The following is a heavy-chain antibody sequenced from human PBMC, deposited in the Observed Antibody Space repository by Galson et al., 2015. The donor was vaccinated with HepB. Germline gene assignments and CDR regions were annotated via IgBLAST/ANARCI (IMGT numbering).Heavy chain of an antibody. V-gene: IGHV3-66*01. CDR2: IYSGGSN. J-gene: IGHJ4*02. Sequence: SLRLSCAASGFTVSSNYMNWVRQAPGKGLEWVSGIYSGGSNYYADYVMGSFTISRDNSKNTLYRQMNSLRAEDTAVDYCSRRRGIHLWIFDYWGQGTLVTVSS. D-gene: IGHD5-18*01. CDR1: GFTVSSNY. CDR3: SRRRGIHLWIFDY.